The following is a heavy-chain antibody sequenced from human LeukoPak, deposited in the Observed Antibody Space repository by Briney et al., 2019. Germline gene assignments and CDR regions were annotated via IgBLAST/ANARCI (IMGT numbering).Heavy chain of an antibody. CDR2: IYHSGST. Sequence: SHTLSLTCAVSGDSLSNGCDSWSWLRQPPGKGLEWIGYIYHSGSTYYNPSLKRRVTMSVDRSKNQFSLKLSPVTAAATSVYYCARGSGLRSNYEFWGQRTLVTVSS. CDR1: GDSLSNGCDS. D-gene: IGHD4-11*01. J-gene: IGHJ4*02. CDR3: ARGSGLRSNYEF. V-gene: IGHV4-30-2*01.